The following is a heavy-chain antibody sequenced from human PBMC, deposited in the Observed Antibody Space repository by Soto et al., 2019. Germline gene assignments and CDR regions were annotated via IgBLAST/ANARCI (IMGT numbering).Heavy chain of an antibody. CDR2: ISYDGSNK. J-gene: IGHJ4*02. V-gene: IGHV3-30-3*01. CDR1: GFTFSSYA. CDR3: ARVRIEYSSSLTADY. D-gene: IGHD6-6*01. Sequence: QVQLVESGGGVVQPGRSLRLSCAASGFTFSSYAMHWVRQAPGKGLEWVAVISYDGSNKYYADSVKGRFTISRDNSKNTLYLQMNSLGAEDTAVYYCARVRIEYSSSLTADYWGQGTLVTVSS.